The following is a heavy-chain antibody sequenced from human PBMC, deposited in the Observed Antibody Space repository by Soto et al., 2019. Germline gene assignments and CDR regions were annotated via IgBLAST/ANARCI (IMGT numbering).Heavy chain of an antibody. CDR3: AKDPLFNRIVVVPAAIPDY. V-gene: IGHV3-23*01. J-gene: IGHJ4*02. Sequence: GGSLRLSCAASGFTFSSYAMSWVRQAPGKGLEWVSAISGSGGSTYYADSVKGRFTISRDNSKNTLYLQMNSLRAEDTAVYYCAKDPLFNRIVVVPAAIPDYWGQGTLVTVSS. D-gene: IGHD2-2*01. CDR1: GFTFSSYA. CDR2: ISGSGGST.